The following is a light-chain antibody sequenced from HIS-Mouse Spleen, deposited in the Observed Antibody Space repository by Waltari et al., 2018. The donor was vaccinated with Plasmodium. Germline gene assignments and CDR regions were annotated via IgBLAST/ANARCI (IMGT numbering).Light chain of an antibody. V-gene: IGKV1-39*01. CDR1: QSISSY. CDR3: QQSYSTWT. Sequence: DIQMTQSPSSLSASVGDSVTITCRASQSISSYLNWYQQKPGKAPKLLIYAASSLQSGVPSRFSGSGSGTDFTLSISSLQPEDFATYYGQQSYSTWTFGQGTKVEIK. J-gene: IGKJ1*01. CDR2: AAS.